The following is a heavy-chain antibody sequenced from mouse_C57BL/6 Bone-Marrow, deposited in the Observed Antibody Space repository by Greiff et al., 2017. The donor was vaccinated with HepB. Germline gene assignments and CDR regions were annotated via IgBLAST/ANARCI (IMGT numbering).Heavy chain of an antibody. J-gene: IGHJ4*01. V-gene: IGHV1-64*01. CDR3: ARVGSSYSMDD. CDR2: IHPNSGST. D-gene: IGHD1-1*01. CDR1: GYTFTSYW. Sequence: QVQLQQPGAELVKPGASVKLSCKASGYTFTSYWMHWVKQRPGQGLEWIGMIHPNSGSTNYNEKFKSKATLTVDKSSSTAYMQLSSLTSEDSAVYYCARVGSSYSMDDWGQGTSVTVSS.